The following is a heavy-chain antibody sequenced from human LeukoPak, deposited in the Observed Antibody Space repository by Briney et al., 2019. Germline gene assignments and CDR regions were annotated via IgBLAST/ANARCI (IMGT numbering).Heavy chain of an antibody. D-gene: IGHD1-1*01. V-gene: IGHV1-24*01. CDR3: ATERGDNWNDYDAFDI. CDR1: GYTLTELS. CDR2: FDPEDGET. J-gene: IGHJ3*02. Sequence: ASVKVSCKVSGYTLTELSMHWVRQAPGKGLEWMGGFDPEDGETIYAQKFQGRVTMTEDTSTDTACMELSSLRSEDTAVYYCATERGDNWNDYDAFDIWGQGTMVTVSS.